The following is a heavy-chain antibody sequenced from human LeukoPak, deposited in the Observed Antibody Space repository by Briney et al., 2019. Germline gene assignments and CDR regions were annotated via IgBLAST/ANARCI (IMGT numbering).Heavy chain of an antibody. D-gene: IGHD1-26*01. Sequence: PGGSLRLSCTASGFTFNNAWMSWVRQAPGKGLEWVSVISGSGGRTYYADSVKGRFTISRDNSKNTVDLQMNSLRAEDTAVYYCAREDSGSYYSDYWGQGTLVTVSS. V-gene: IGHV3-23*01. CDR3: AREDSGSYYSDY. J-gene: IGHJ4*02. CDR2: ISGSGGRT. CDR1: GFTFNNAW.